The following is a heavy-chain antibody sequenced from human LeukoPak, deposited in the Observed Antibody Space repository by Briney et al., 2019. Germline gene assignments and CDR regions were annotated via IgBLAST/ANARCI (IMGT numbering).Heavy chain of an antibody. CDR2: INTDGSST. CDR3: ARGENSGYSYGSWFYFDY. Sequence: PGGSLRLSCAASGFTFSSYWMHWVRQAPGKGLVWVSRINTDGSSTSYADSVKGRFTISRDNAKNTLYLQMNSLRAEDTAVYYCARGENSGYSYGSWFYFDYWGQGTLVTVSS. D-gene: IGHD5-18*01. V-gene: IGHV3-74*01. CDR1: GFTFSSYW. J-gene: IGHJ4*02.